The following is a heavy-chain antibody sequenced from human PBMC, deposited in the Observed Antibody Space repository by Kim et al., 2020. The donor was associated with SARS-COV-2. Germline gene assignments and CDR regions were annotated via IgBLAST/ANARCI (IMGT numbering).Heavy chain of an antibody. V-gene: IGHV5-10-1*01. CDR1: EYSFTSYW. Sequence: GESLKISCKGSEYSFTSYWISWVRQMPGKGLEWMGRIDPSDSYTNYSPSFQGHVTISADKSISTAYLQWSSLKASDTAMYYCARREAAGLYYYYGMDVWGQGTTVTVSS. J-gene: IGHJ6*02. CDR2: IDPSDSYT. D-gene: IGHD6-13*01. CDR3: ARREAAGLYYYYGMDV.